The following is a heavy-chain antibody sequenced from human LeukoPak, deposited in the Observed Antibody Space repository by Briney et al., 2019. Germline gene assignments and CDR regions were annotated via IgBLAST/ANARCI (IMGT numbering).Heavy chain of an antibody. J-gene: IGHJ4*02. CDR3: ATGGGGAY. CDR2: ISSSIAST. CDR1: GFTFSSYT. D-gene: IGHD2-15*01. V-gene: IGHV3-21*01. Sequence: PGRTLRLSSAPSGFTFSSYTMNCVRHAPRKGLEWVSFISSSIASTYYADSVKGRFTISRDNAKNSLHLQMDSLRAEGTAVYYCATGGGGAYWGQGTLVTVSS.